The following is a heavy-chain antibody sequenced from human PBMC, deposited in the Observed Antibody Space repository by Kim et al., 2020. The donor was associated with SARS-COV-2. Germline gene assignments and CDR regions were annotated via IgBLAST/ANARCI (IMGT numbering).Heavy chain of an antibody. CDR3: ARVIWGSYRYTDS. Sequence: ASVKVSCKASGYTFTNYAISWVRQAPGQGLEWMGWINTDTGNPTYAQAFTGRFAFSADTSVSTTYLQISSLKAEDTALYYCARVIWGSYRYTDSWGKGTLVTVSS. V-gene: IGHV7-4-1*02. CDR2: INTDTGNP. J-gene: IGHJ4*02. CDR1: GYTFTNYA. D-gene: IGHD3-16*02.